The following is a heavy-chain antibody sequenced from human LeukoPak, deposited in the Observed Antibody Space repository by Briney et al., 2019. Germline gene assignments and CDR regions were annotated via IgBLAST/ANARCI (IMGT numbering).Heavy chain of an antibody. J-gene: IGHJ5*02. CDR3: ARRTGHNWFDP. CDR1: GGSISSSSYY. D-gene: IGHD1-14*01. Sequence: PSETLSLTCTVSGGSISSSSYYWGWIRQPPGKGLEWIGSIYYSGSTYYNPSLKSRVTISVDTSKNQFSLKLSSVTAADTAVYYCARRTGHNWFDPWGQGTLATVSS. V-gene: IGHV4-39*01. CDR2: IYYSGST.